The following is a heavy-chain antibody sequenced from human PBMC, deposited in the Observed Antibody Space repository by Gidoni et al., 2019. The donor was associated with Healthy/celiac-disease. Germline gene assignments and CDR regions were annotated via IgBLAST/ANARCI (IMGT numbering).Heavy chain of an antibody. CDR2: IIPIFGTA. CDR3: TRDGGVTMIQSGMDV. J-gene: IGHJ6*02. CDR1: GGTFSSYA. D-gene: IGHD3-22*01. Sequence: QVQLVQSGAEVKKPGSSVKVSCKASGGTFSSYALIWVRPATGQGLEWMGGIIPIFGTANYAQKVQGRVTITADESTSTAYIELSSLRSEDTAVYYCTRDGGVTMIQSGMDVWGQGTTVTVSS. V-gene: IGHV1-69*01.